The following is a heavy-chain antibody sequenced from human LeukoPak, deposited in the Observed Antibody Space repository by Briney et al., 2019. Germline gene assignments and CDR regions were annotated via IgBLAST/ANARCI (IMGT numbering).Heavy chain of an antibody. CDR2: IRYDAINK. Sequence: PGGSLRLSCAASGFTFSSYGMHWVRQAPGKGLECVAFIRYDAINKYYPDSVKGRFTISRDNSKNTLYLQMNSLRAEDTAVYYCAKDRGQYGSGSYTLDYWGQGTLVTVSS. J-gene: IGHJ4*02. V-gene: IGHV3-30*02. D-gene: IGHD3-10*01. CDR3: AKDRGQYGSGSYTLDY. CDR1: GFTFSSYG.